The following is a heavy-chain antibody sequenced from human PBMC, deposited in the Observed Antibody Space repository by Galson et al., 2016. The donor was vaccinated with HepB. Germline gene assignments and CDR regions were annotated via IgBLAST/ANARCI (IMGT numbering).Heavy chain of an antibody. J-gene: IGHJ2*01. D-gene: IGHD6-25*01. CDR3: AKVRPPYSSDWYFDL. CDR2: ITNRGFST. V-gene: IGHV3-23*01. Sequence: SLRLSCAASGFTFGNFAMNWVRQTPGKGLEWVAGITNRGFSTYYSDSVKGRFTVSRDNFNNTLSLQMNSVRAEEPAVYYCAKVRPPYSSDWYFDLWGRGTLATVSS. CDR1: GFTFGNFA.